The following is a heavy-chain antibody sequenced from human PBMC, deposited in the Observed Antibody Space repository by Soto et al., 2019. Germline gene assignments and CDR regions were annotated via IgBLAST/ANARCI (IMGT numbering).Heavy chain of an antibody. Sequence: QVPLQESGPGLVKPSQTLSLTCTVSGGSIRSGGYYWSWIRQHPGTGLEWIGNIFYSGSTYYNPSLKRRVTISLDTSNNQSSLKLSSVPATDTAVYSCATSYYNSNVYGYWGQGPLVTVSS. CDR1: GGSIRSGGYY. CDR2: IFYSGST. CDR3: ATSYYNSNVYGY. V-gene: IGHV4-31*03. J-gene: IGHJ4*02. D-gene: IGHD2-8*01.